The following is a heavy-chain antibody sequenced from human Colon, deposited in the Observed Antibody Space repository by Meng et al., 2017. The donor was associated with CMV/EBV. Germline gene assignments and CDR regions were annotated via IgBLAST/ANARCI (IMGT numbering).Heavy chain of an antibody. V-gene: IGHV3-66*01. Sequence: VQLGAAGRGGVQTGGSLRLSCAVSGFTISNYYMSWVRQAPGKGLEWDSLIERGGKTYYADSVKGRFTISRDISKNTLSLQMNSLRVDDTAVYYCARDPDWHQFDYWGQGTLVTVSS. D-gene: IGHD3-9*01. CDR1: GFTISNYY. J-gene: IGHJ4*02. CDR3: ARDPDWHQFDY. CDR2: IERGGKT.